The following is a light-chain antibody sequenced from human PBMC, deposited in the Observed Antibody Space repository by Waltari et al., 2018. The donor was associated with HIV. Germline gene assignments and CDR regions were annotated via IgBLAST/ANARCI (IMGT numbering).Light chain of an antibody. V-gene: IGKV3-15*01. CDR1: QSVSTN. CDR2: GAS. CDR3: HQYGNPPFT. Sequence: EIVMTQSPATLSVSPGERATLSCRASQSVSTNLAWYQQIPGQAPRLLIYGASTRASGIPVRFSGSGSGTEFTLTITRLEPEDFAVYSCHQYGNPPFTFGQGSKLEI. J-gene: IGKJ2*01.